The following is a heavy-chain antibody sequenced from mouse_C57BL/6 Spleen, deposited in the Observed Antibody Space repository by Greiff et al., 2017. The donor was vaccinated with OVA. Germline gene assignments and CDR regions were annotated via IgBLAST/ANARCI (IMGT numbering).Heavy chain of an antibody. CDR3: AEGSYAMDY. V-gene: IGHV1-82*01. CDR2: ISPGDGDT. J-gene: IGHJ4*01. Sequence: VKLQESGPELVKPGASVKISCKASGYAFSNSWMNWVKQRPGKGLEWIGRISPGDGDTKYNGKFKGKATLTADKSSSTAYMQLSSLTSEDSAVYFCAEGSYAMDYWGQGTSVTVSS. D-gene: IGHD1-1*01. CDR1: GYAFSNSW.